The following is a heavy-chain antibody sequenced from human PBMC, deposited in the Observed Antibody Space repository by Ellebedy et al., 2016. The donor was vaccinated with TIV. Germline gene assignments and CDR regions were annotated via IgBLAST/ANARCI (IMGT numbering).Heavy chain of an antibody. Sequence: AASVKVSCKASGGTFSSYAISWARQAPGQGLEWMGGIIPMFGTANYAQKFQGRVTITADESTSTAYMELSSLRSEDTAVYYCAGDRAPDGRNWYFDLWGRGTLVTVSS. CDR2: IIPMFGTA. J-gene: IGHJ2*01. D-gene: IGHD5-24*01. V-gene: IGHV1-69*13. CDR1: GGTFSSYA. CDR3: AGDRAPDGRNWYFDL.